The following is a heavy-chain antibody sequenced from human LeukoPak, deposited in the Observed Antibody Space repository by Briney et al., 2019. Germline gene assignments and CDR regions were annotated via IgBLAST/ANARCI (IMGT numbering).Heavy chain of an antibody. CDR2: VNSDGSIT. D-gene: IGHD6-13*01. Sequence: GGSLRLSCAASGFTFSSYWMHCVRQAPGKGLEWVSRVNSDGSITTYADSVKGRFTISRDNAKNTLYLQMNSLRAEDTAVYYCVRSGQQPFDSWGQGTLVTVSS. V-gene: IGHV3-74*01. CDR1: GFTFSSYW. CDR3: VRSGQQPFDS. J-gene: IGHJ4*02.